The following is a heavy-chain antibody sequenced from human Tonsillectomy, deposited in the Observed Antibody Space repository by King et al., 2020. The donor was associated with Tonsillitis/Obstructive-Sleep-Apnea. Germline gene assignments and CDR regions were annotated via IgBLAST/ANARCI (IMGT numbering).Heavy chain of an antibody. CDR3: ARDDILTGTLSH. J-gene: IGHJ4*02. D-gene: IGHD3-9*01. Sequence: QMQLVQSGAEVKKPGASVKVSCKASGYIFASYGLSWVRQAPGQGLEWLGWISGFNGNTNYAQKFQGRVTMTKDTSTTTAYMELRSLRSDDTAVYYCARDDILTGTLSHWGQGTLVAVS. V-gene: IGHV1-18*01. CDR2: ISGFNGNT. CDR1: GYIFASYG.